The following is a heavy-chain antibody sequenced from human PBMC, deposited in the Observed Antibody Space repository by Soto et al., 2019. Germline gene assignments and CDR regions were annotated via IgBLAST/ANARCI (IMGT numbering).Heavy chain of an antibody. Sequence: QLQLQESGPGLVKPSETLSLTCTVSGGSISSSSYYWGWIRQPPGKGLEWIGSIYYSGSTYYNPSLRRRFTISVVTSTNPFSLKLSSVTAADTAVYYCARSSVAGTNWSDPWGQGTLVTVSS. D-gene: IGHD3-22*01. CDR2: IYYSGST. V-gene: IGHV4-39*01. CDR1: GGSISSSSYY. J-gene: IGHJ5*02. CDR3: ARSSVAGTNWSDP.